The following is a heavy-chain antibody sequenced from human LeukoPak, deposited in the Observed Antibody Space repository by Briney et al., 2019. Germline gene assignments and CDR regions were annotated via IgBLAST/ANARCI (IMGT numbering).Heavy chain of an antibody. CDR1: GYNFTSYW. D-gene: IGHD1-20*01. CDR2: IYPDDSDT. Sequence: PGESLKISCKGSGYNFTSYWITWVRQMPGKGLEWMGIIYPDDSDTKYSPSFQGQVTISADKSISTAYLQWNSLKASDTAMYYCASNSIIVTPHAFDIWGQGTMVTVSS. CDR3: ASNSIIVTPHAFDI. J-gene: IGHJ3*02. V-gene: IGHV5-51*01.